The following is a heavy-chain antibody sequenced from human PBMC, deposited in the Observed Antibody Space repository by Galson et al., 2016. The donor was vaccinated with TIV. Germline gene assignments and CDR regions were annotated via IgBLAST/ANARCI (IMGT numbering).Heavy chain of an antibody. J-gene: IGHJ6*02. Sequence: ETLSLTCTVSGASIGSNYWSWIRQPPGKGLEWIGQIHYSGSTNYNPSLRSRLTISVDTSKKQFSLKLTSVTPADTAVYYCARVRLWGRRSYGMDVWGQGTTVTVSS. V-gene: IGHV4-59*01. CDR2: IHYSGST. CDR3: ARVRLWGRRSYGMDV. CDR1: GASIGSNY. D-gene: IGHD7-27*01.